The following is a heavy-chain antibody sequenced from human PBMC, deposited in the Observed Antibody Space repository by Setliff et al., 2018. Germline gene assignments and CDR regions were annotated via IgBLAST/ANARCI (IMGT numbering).Heavy chain of an antibody. V-gene: IGHV3-48*04. CDR3: AKDRWGYADP. CDR1: GFTFSAYS. D-gene: IGHD2-2*01. J-gene: IGHJ5*02. CDR2: ISSSGSTI. Sequence: GGSLRLSCAASGFTFSAYSMNWVRQAPGKGLEWVSYISSSGSTIYYADSVKGRFTVSRDNAMDTLFLQMNGLTTDDTAKYFCAKDRWGYADPWGQGTLVTVSS.